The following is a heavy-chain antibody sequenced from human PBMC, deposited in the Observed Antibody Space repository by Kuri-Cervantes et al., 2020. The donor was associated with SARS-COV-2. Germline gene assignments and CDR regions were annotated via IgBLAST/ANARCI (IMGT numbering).Heavy chain of an antibody. CDR2: INPRGGGT. CDR3: ARGSIFSDTGGWYFDY. J-gene: IGHJ4*02. Sequence: ASVKVSCKASGYSITGYYIHWVRQAPGQGPEWMGWINPRGGGTHYAQKFQGRVTMTRDTSVSTAYMELSSLRSDDTAVYYCARGSIFSDTGGWYFDYWGQGTLVTVSS. V-gene: IGHV1-2*02. CDR1: GYSITGYY. D-gene: IGHD3-10*01.